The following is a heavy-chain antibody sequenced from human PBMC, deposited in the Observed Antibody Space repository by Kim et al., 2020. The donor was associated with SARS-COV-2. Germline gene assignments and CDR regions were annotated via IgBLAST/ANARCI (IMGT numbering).Heavy chain of an antibody. V-gene: IGHV4-59*09. CDR3: ARGGSTNGSGTIGGMDV. J-gene: IGHJ6*02. D-gene: IGHD3-10*01. Sequence: LKSRVTIAVDTSKNQFSLKLSSVTAADTAVYYCARGGSTNGSGTIGGMDVWGQGTTVTVSS.